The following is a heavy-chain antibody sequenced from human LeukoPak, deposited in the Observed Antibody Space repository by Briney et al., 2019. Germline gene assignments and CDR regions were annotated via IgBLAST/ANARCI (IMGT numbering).Heavy chain of an antibody. V-gene: IGHV4-39*01. CDR1: GGSISSSSYY. CDR2: IYYSGST. Sequence: SETLSLTCTVSGGSISSSSYYWGWIRQPPGKGLEWIGSIYYSGSTYYNPSLKSRVTISVDTSKNQFSLKLSSVTAADTAVYYCARLGDGDYESYWGQGTLVTVSS. J-gene: IGHJ4*02. D-gene: IGHD4-17*01. CDR3: ARLGDGDYESY.